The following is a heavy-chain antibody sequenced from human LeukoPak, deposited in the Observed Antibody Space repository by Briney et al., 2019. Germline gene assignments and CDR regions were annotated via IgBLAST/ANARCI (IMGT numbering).Heavy chain of an antibody. CDR2: ISGSGGST. D-gene: IGHD3-22*01. V-gene: IGHV3-23*01. CDR3: AKDPTYYYDSSGYSALD. J-gene: IGHJ4*02. CDR1: GFTFSSYA. Sequence: QPGESLRLSCAASGFTFSSYAMSWVRQAPGKGLEWVSAISGSGGSTYYADSVKGRFTISRDNSKNTLYLQMNSLRAEDTAVYYCAKDPTYYYDSSGYSALDWGQGTLVTVSS.